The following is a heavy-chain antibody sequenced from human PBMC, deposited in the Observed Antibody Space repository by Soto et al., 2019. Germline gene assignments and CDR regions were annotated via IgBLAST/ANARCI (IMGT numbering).Heavy chain of an antibody. CDR1: GGSISSGGYY. CDR3: ARVKIVVVVAASSAFDI. J-gene: IGHJ3*02. CDR2: IYYSGST. V-gene: IGHV4-31*03. D-gene: IGHD2-15*01. Sequence: QVQLQESGPGLVKPSQTLSLTCTVSGGSISSGGYYWSWIRQHPGKGLEWIGYIYYSGSTYYNPSLKSRVTISVDTSKNQFSLKLSSLTAADTAVYYCARVKIVVVVAASSAFDIWGQGTMVTVSS.